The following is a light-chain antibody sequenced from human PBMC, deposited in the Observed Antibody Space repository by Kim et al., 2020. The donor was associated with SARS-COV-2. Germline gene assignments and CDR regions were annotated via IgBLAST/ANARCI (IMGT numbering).Light chain of an antibody. CDR2: GKN. CDR1: SLRSYY. V-gene: IGLV3-19*01. Sequence: SSEPTQDPAVSVALGQTVRITCQGDSLRSYYASWYQQKPGQAPVVVIYGKNDRLSGIPDRFSGSRSGSTASLTITGAQAEDEADYYCNSRDSTTNQLIFG. J-gene: IGLJ2*01. CDR3: NSRDSTTNQLI.